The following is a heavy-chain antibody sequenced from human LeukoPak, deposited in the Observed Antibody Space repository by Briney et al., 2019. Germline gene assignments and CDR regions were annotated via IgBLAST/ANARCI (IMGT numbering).Heavy chain of an antibody. CDR2: IKQDGSVE. J-gene: IGHJ4*02. D-gene: IGHD3-3*01. CDR1: GFTFSSYW. CDR3: ARAPRPGFWSGYCEY. Sequence: GGSLRLSCAASGFTFSSYWMSWVRQAPGKGLEWVANIKQDGSVEYYVDSVKGRFTISRDNAKNSLYLQMNSLRGGDTAVYYCARAPRPGFWSGYCEYWGQGTLVTVSS. V-gene: IGHV3-7*01.